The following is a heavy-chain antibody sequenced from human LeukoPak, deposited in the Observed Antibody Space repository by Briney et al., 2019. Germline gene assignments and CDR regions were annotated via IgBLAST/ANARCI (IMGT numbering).Heavy chain of an antibody. Sequence: GASVKVSCKASGYTFTSYGISWVRQAPGQGLEWMRWISAYNGNTNYAQKLQGRVTMTTDTSTSTAYMELRSLRSDDTAVYYCAREGHYYDSSGYYFGYFDYWGQGTLVTVSS. CDR1: GYTFTSYG. D-gene: IGHD3-22*01. CDR3: AREGHYYDSSGYYFGYFDY. V-gene: IGHV1-18*01. J-gene: IGHJ4*02. CDR2: ISAYNGNT.